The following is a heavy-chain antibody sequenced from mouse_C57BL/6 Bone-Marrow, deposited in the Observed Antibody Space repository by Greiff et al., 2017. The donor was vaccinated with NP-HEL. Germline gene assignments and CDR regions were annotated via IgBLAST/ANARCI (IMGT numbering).Heavy chain of an antibody. J-gene: IGHJ3*01. CDR1: GYTFTSYW. CDR2: IHPNSGST. D-gene: IGHD1-1*01. V-gene: IGHV1-64*01. Sequence: QVQLQQPGAELVKPGASVKLSCKASGYTFTSYWMHWVKQRPGQGLEWIGMIHPNSGSTNYNEKFKSKATLTVDKSSSTAYMQLSSLTSEDSAVYYCARSAPHYYGSSSWFAYWGKGTLVTVSA. CDR3: ARSAPHYYGSSSWFAY.